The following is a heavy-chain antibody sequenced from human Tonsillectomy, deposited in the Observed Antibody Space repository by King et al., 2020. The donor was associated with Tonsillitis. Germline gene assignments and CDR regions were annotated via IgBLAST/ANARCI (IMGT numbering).Heavy chain of an antibody. CDR2: ISSSSDTR. D-gene: IGHD4-23*01. Sequence: VQLVESGGGLVLPGGSLRLSCAASGFTFSNYNMNWVRQAPGKGLEWVSYISSSSDTRYYADSVKGRFTISRDNAKKSLYLHMTSLRAEDTAVYYCARDSINSLLYYVDYWGQGSRVTVAS. V-gene: IGHV3-48*01. CDR3: ARDSINSLLYYVDY. CDR1: GFTFSNYN. J-gene: IGHJ4*02.